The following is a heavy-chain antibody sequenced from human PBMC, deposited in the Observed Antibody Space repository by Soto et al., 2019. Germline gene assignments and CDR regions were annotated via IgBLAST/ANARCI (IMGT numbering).Heavy chain of an antibody. V-gene: IGHV4-39*02. CDR1: GGSISRSPYY. CDR2: IHYSGST. Sequence: SETLSLTCSVSGGSISRSPYYWGWIRQPPGKGLEWIGSIHYSGSTNYNPSLKSRVTISVDTSTNQFSLKLSSVTAADTAVYYCASECSSSWYGTEGFDPWGQGTLVTVSS. D-gene: IGHD6-13*01. CDR3: ASECSSSWYGTEGFDP. J-gene: IGHJ5*02.